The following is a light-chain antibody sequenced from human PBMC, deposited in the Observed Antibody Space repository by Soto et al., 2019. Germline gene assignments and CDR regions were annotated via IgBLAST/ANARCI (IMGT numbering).Light chain of an antibody. CDR2: DDS. J-gene: IGLJ2*01. Sequence: SYELTQPPSVSVAPGQTASITCGGNNIGSKSVHWYQQKPGQAPVLVVYDDSDRPSGIPERFSGSNSGNTATLTISRVEAGDEADYYCQVWDSSSDHPGVVFGGGTKLTVL. V-gene: IGLV3-21*02. CDR1: NIGSKS. CDR3: QVWDSSSDHPGVV.